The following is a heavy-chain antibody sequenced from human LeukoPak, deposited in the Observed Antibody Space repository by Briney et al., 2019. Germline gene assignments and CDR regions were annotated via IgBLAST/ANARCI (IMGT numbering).Heavy chain of an antibody. Sequence: SETLSLTCTVSGGSVSSGNYYWRWIRQPPGKGLEWIGYIYYTGSINYNPSLTSRVTISVDTSKNQLSLKLSSVTAADTAVYYCARGGDDYGDYTFDYWGQGTLVTVSS. D-gene: IGHD4-17*01. CDR1: GGSVSSGNYY. CDR2: IYYTGSI. CDR3: ARGGDDYGDYTFDY. J-gene: IGHJ4*02. V-gene: IGHV4-61*01.